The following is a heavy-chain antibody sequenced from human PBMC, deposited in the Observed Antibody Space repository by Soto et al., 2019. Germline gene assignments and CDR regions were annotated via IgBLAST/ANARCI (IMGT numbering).Heavy chain of an antibody. Sequence: ASVKVSCKASGYTFTSYDINWVRQATGQGLEWMGWMNPNSGNTGYAQKFQGRVTMTRNTSISTAYMELSSLRSEDTAVYYCARGPDGVIARFDVFDIWGKGKMVTVS. CDR2: MNPNSGNT. CDR1: GYTFTSYD. J-gene: IGHJ3*02. V-gene: IGHV1-8*01. CDR3: ARGPDGVIARFDVFDI. D-gene: IGHD3-16*02.